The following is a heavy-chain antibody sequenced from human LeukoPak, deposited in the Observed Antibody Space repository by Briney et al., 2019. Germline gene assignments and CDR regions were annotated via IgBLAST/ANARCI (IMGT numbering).Heavy chain of an antibody. CDR1: GFTFSSYG. Sequence: PGGSLRLSCAASGFTFSSYGMPWVRQAPGKGLEGVAVIWYDGSNKYYADSVKGRFTISRDNSKNTLYLQMNSLGAEDTAVYYCAKASPDSSGYFDYWGQGTLVTVSS. D-gene: IGHD3-22*01. J-gene: IGHJ4*02. CDR2: IWYDGSNK. V-gene: IGHV3-33*06. CDR3: AKASPDSSGYFDY.